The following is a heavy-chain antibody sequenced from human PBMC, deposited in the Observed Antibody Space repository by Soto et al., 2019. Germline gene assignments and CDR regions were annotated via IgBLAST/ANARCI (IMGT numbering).Heavy chain of an antibody. CDR3: ARNDFWSCYCLDF. Sequence: QVQLVESGGGVVQPGRSLRLSCAASGFTFSSYGMHWVRQAPGKGLEWVAVIWYDGSNKYYADSVKGRFTISRDNSKNPLSLHMNSMRAEDKAVYYCARNDFWSCYCLDFWGQGTLVTVSS. J-gene: IGHJ4*02. V-gene: IGHV3-33*01. CDR1: GFTFSSYG. D-gene: IGHD3-3*01. CDR2: IWYDGSNK.